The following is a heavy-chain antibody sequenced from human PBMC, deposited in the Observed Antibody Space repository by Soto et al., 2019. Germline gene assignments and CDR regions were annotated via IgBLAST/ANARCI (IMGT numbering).Heavy chain of an antibody. CDR3: ASLAVAGDLPIDDAFDI. J-gene: IGHJ3*02. D-gene: IGHD6-19*01. Sequence: SETLSLTCTVSGGSISSYYWSCIRQPAGKGLEWIGRIYTSGSTNYNPSLKSRVTMSVDTSKNQFSLKLSSVAAADTAVYYCASLAVAGDLPIDDAFDIWGQGTMVTVSS. V-gene: IGHV4-4*07. CDR1: GGSISSYY. CDR2: IYTSGST.